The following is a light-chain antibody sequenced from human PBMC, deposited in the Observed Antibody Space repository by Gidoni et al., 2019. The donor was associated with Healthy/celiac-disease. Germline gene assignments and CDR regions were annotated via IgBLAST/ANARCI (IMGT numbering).Light chain of an antibody. CDR2: KAS. V-gene: IGKV1-5*03. Sequence: DIQMTQSPSPLSASVGDRVTITCRASQSISSWLAWYQQKPGKAPKLLIYKASSLESGVPSRFSGSGSGTEFTLTISSLQPDDFATYYCQQYNRYPGTFGQGTKVE. CDR3: QQYNRYPGT. J-gene: IGKJ1*01. CDR1: QSISSW.